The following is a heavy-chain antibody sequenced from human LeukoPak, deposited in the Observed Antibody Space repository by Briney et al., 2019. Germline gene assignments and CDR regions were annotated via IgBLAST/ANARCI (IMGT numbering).Heavy chain of an antibody. V-gene: IGHV1-18*01. CDR3: ARLEYYDFWSGYYDAFDI. J-gene: IGHJ3*02. D-gene: IGHD3-3*01. CDR2: ISAYNGNT. CDR1: GYTFTIYG. Sequence: ASVTVSFTASGYTFTIYGISWVRQAPGQGLEWMGWISAYNGNTNYAQKLQGRVTMTTDTSTSTAYMELRSLRSDDTAVYYCARLEYYDFWSGYYDAFDIWGQGTMVTVSS.